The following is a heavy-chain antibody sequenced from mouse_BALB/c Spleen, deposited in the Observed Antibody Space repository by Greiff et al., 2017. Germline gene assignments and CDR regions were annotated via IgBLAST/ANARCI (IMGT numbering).Heavy chain of an antibody. Sequence: VKLVESGPELVKPGASVKMSCKASGYTFTDYAISWVKQRTGQGLEWIGEIYPGSGSTYYNEKFKGKATLTADKSSNTAYMQLSSLTSEDSAVYFCARGAGAMDYWGQGTSVTVSS. CDR2: IYPGSGST. J-gene: IGHJ4*01. V-gene: IGHV1-77*01. CDR1: GYTFTDYA. CDR3: ARGAGAMDY.